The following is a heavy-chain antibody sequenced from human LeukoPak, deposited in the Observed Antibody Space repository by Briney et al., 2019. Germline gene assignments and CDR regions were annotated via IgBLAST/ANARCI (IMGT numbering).Heavy chain of an antibody. V-gene: IGHV1-46*01. CDR1: GYTFTSYY. Sequence: ASVKVSCKASGYTFTSYYMHWVRQAPGQGLEWMGIINPSGGSTSYAQKFQGRVTMTRDMSTSTVYMELSSLRSEDTAVYYCARAYWGSSGYSLSGIRVGYYYYMDVWGKGTTVTVSS. J-gene: IGHJ6*03. D-gene: IGHD3-22*01. CDR3: ARAYWGSSGYSLSGIRVGYYYYMDV. CDR2: INPSGGST.